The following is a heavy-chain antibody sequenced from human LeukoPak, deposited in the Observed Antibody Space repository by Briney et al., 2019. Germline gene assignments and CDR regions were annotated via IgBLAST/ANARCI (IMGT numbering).Heavy chain of an antibody. CDR2: ISSSSSYI. J-gene: IGHJ6*02. Sequence: GGSLRLSCAASGFTFSSYSMNWVRRAPGKGLEWVSSISSSSSYIYYADSVKGRFTISRDNAKNSLYLQMNSLRAEDTAVYYCAREAEEYDFWSGPYYYYGMDVWGQGTTVTVSS. V-gene: IGHV3-21*01. CDR1: GFTFSSYS. CDR3: AREAEEYDFWSGPYYYYGMDV. D-gene: IGHD3-3*01.